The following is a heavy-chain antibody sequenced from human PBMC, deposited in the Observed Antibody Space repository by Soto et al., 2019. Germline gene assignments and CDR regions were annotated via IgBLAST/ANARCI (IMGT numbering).Heavy chain of an antibody. D-gene: IGHD3-3*01. V-gene: IGHV4-59*01. CDR3: ARAPPYYDFWSGYLYFDY. J-gene: IGHJ4*02. Sequence: TSETLSLTCTVSGVSISSYYWSWIRQPPGKGLEWIGYIYYSGSTNYNPSLKSRVTISVDTSKNQFSLKLSSVTAADTAVYYCARAPPYYDFWSGYLYFDYWGQGTLVTVS. CDR1: GVSISSYY. CDR2: IYYSGST.